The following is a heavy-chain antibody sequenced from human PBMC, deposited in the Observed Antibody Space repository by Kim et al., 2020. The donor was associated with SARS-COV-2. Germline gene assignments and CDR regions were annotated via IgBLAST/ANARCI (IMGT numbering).Heavy chain of an antibody. CDR1: GFTFSSYA. Sequence: GGSLRLSCSASGFTFSSYAMHWVRQAPGKGLEYVSGISTNGGSTYYADSVKDRFIISRDNSRNMLNLQMSSLRSEDMAVYYCVKERTSGWYDFDYWGQGTLVTVSS. V-gene: IGHV3-64D*06. CDR3: VKERTSGWYDFDY. J-gene: IGHJ4*02. D-gene: IGHD6-19*01. CDR2: ISTNGGST.